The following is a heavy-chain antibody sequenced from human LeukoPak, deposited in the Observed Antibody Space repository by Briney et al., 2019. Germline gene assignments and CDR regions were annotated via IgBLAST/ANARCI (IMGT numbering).Heavy chain of an antibody. V-gene: IGHV3-23*03. CDR1: GFTFSIYA. D-gene: IGHD1-26*01. CDR2: IYSGGST. Sequence: GGSLRLSCAASGFTFSIYAMSWVRQAPGKGLEWVSVIYSGGSTYYADSVTGRFTISRDNSKNTVYLQMNSLRAEDTAVYYCAKDLYRNVFDYWGQGTLVTVSS. CDR3: AKDLYRNVFDY. J-gene: IGHJ4*02.